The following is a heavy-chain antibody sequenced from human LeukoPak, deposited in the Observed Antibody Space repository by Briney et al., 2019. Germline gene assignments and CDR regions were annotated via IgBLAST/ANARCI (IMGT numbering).Heavy chain of an antibody. CDR2: ISDDGSGT. Sequence: GGSLRLSCVASGFTVSNKYMSWVRQAPGQGLEWVSTISDDGSGTYYADSVKGRFTISRDNSKNTLFLQINSLRAEDSAVYYCATDRERDPSVYYLVGGQGTLITVSS. CDR3: ATDRERDPSVYYLV. CDR1: GFTVSNKY. D-gene: IGHD3-22*01. J-gene: IGHJ4*02. V-gene: IGHV3-23*01.